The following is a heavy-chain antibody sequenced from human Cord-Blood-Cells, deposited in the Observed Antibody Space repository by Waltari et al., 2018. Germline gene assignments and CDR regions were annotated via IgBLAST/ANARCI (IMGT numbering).Heavy chain of an antibody. J-gene: IGHJ4*02. CDR1: GYTFTSYA. V-gene: IGHV1-3*01. Sequence: QVQLVQSGAEVKKPGASVKVSCKASGYTFTSYAMHWVRQAPGQRLEWMGWINAGNGNTKYSQKFQGRVTITRDTSASTAYMGLSSLRSEDTAVYHCARDGSSSWYYFDYWGQGTLVTVSS. CDR3: ARDGSSSWYYFDY. D-gene: IGHD6-13*01. CDR2: INAGNGNT.